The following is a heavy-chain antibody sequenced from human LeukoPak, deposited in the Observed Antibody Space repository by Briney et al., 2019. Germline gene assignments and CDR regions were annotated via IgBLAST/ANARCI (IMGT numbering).Heavy chain of an antibody. CDR1: GGSISSYY. D-gene: IGHD2-2*02. CDR3: ARHLSYCSSTSCYTYYYGMDV. CDR2: IYYSEST. V-gene: IGHV4-59*08. J-gene: IGHJ6*02. Sequence: SETLSLTCTVSGGSISSYYWSWIRQPPGKGLEWIGYIYYSESTHYNPSLKSRVTISVDTSKNLFSQKLSSVTAAATAVYYCARHLSYCSSTSCYTYYYGMDVWGQGTTVTVSS.